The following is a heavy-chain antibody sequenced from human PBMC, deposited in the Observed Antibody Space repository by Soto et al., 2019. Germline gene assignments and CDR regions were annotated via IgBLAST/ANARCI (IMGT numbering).Heavy chain of an antibody. CDR1: GYSFTTYW. V-gene: IGHV5-51*01. CDR2: IFPGDSDI. Sequence: EVRLVQSGAEVKKAGESLKISCKGSGYSFTTYWIGWGRQKPGKGMEWMGIIFPGDSDIRYSPSLQGQVTISADKSITTAYLQWSSLKASDTAIYYCARQEIAVATSAFDIWGQGTLVTVSS. D-gene: IGHD1-26*01. J-gene: IGHJ3*02. CDR3: ARQEIAVATSAFDI.